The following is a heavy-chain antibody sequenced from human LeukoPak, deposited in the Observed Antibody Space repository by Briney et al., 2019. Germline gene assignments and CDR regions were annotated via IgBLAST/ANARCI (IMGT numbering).Heavy chain of an antibody. CDR2: ISYDGSNK. Sequence: PGGSLRLSCAASGFTFSRYGMHWVRQAPGKGLEWVAAISYDGSNKYYADSVKGRFTISRDNSKNTLDLQMNSLRIEDTAVHYCAKDFSGCSTSSCYSAYYSMDVWGQGTTVIVSS. CDR1: GFTFSRYG. V-gene: IGHV3-30*18. CDR3: AKDFSGCSTSSCYSAYYSMDV. J-gene: IGHJ6*02. D-gene: IGHD2-2*02.